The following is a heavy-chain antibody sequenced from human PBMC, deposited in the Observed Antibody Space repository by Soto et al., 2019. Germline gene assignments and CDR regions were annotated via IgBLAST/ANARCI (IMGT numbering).Heavy chain of an antibody. D-gene: IGHD3-22*01. CDR1: GGSISSSNW. CDR2: IYHSGST. Sequence: SETLSLTCAVSGGSISSSNWWSWVRQPPGKGLEWIGEIYHSGSTNYNPSLKSRVTISVDKSKNQFSLKLSSVTAADTAVYYCAREARYYYDSSGYRSYNCFDPWGQGTLVTVSS. CDR3: AREARYYYDSSGYRSYNCFDP. J-gene: IGHJ5*02. V-gene: IGHV4-4*02.